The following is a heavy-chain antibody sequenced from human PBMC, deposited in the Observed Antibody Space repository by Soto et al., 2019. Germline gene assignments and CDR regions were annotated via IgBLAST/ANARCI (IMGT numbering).Heavy chain of an antibody. Sequence: SETLSLTCTVSGGSISSTNYYWGWIRQPPGKGLEWIGSIYHSGSTYYNPSLKSRVTISVDTSKNQFSLKLSSVTATDTAVYYCARLEEWSLWGFDYWGQGALVTVSS. D-gene: IGHD3-3*01. CDR2: IYHSGST. V-gene: IGHV4-39*01. J-gene: IGHJ4*02. CDR3: ARLEEWSLWGFDY. CDR1: GGSISSTNYY.